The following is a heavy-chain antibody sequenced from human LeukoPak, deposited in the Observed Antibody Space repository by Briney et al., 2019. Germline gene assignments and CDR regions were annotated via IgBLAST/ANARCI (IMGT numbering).Heavy chain of an antibody. J-gene: IGHJ6*03. Sequence: GGSLRLSCTASGFSFGDYSMNWFRQAPGKGVEWVGLIRKKAHGGTTEYAAAVKGRFTLSRDDSRSIAYLQMNSLKTEDTAIYYCTRVSKAVAYYYWYYMDVWGTGTTVTVSS. CDR3: TRVSKAVAYYYWYYMDV. CDR1: GFSFGDYS. V-gene: IGHV3-49*03. CDR2: IRKKAHGGTT. D-gene: IGHD6-19*01.